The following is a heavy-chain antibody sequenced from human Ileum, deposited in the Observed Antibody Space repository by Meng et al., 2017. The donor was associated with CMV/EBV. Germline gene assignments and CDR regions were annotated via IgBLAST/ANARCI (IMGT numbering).Heavy chain of an antibody. Sequence: FSGISLGTTGGAVGLIRQRPGKALEWLVLIYWNDDKRDSTSLKRRLTITNNTTKNQVDIRMTNMDTVDTATYFGAHSAVRGGIALFDYWGQGTLVTVSS. CDR3: AHSAVRGGIALFDY. D-gene: IGHD6-13*01. CDR2: IYWNDDK. CDR1: GISLGTTGGA. J-gene: IGHJ4*02. V-gene: IGHV2-5*01.